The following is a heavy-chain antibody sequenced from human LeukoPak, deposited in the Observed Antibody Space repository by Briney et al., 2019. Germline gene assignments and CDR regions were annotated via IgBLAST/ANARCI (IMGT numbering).Heavy chain of an antibody. CDR1: GYTFTGYY. CDR2: INPNSGGT. Sequence: ASVKVSCKASGYTFTGYYMHWVRQAPGQGLEWMGWINPNSGGTNYAQKFQGRVTMTRDTSISTAYMELSRLRSDDTAVYYCASGPNLDGYYDILTGYRGLVLWGQGTLVTVSS. J-gene: IGHJ4*02. D-gene: IGHD3-9*01. CDR3: ASGPNLDGYYDILTGYRGLVL. V-gene: IGHV1-2*02.